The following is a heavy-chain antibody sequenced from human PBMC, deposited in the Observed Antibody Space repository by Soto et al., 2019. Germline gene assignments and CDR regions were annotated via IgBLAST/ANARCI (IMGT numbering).Heavy chain of an antibody. J-gene: IGHJ4*02. D-gene: IGHD2-15*01. CDR3: ARGGGSGNPAFDY. CDR2: LKSDGRTT. V-gene: IGHV3-74*01. CDR1: GFTFSNPW. Sequence: EVHLVESGGGLVQPGGSLRLSCAASGFTFSNPWIPGSGKPPGKGLVWVSHLKSDGRTTIYADSVKGRFTISRDNAKNTLYVQMNSLRPEDTAVYYCARGGGSGNPAFDYWGQGTLVTVSS.